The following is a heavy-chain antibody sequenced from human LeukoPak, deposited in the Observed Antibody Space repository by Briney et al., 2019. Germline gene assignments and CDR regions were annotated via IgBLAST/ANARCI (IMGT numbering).Heavy chain of an antibody. Sequence: SVKVSCKASGGAFSSYAISWVRQAPGQGLEWMGRIIPILGIANYAQKFQGRVTITADKSTSTAYMELSSLRSEDTAVYYCARDCSSTSCYPDYWGQGTLVTVSS. CDR3: ARDCSSTSCYPDY. J-gene: IGHJ4*02. CDR2: IIPILGIA. D-gene: IGHD2-2*01. V-gene: IGHV1-69*04. CDR1: GGAFSSYA.